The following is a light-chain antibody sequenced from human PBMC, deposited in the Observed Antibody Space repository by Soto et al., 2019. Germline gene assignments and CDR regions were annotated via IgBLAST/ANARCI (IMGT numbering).Light chain of an antibody. CDR3: QQAASFPIT. CDR1: QGVSTW. CDR2: TAS. J-gene: IGKJ5*01. V-gene: IGKV1-12*01. Sequence: DSKMSQSPSSVSASVGDRVAITCRASQGVSTWLAWYQQKPGKAPNLLIYTASSLQSGVPSRFSGSGSGTDFTLTINGLQPEDFATYYCQQAASFPITFGQGTRLEIK.